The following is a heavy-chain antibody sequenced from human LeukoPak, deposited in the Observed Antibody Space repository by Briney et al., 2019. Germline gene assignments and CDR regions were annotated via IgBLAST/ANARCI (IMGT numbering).Heavy chain of an antibody. CDR3: ARDYHGSGSLTTFDY. D-gene: IGHD3-10*01. J-gene: IGHJ4*02. CDR2: MSPNSDNT. Sequence: GASVKVSCKASGYTFTSYDINWVRQATGQGLEWMGWMSPNSDNTGYAQKFQGRVTFTRDTSISTAYMELRSLTSEDTAVYYCARDYHGSGSLTTFDYWGQGTLVTVSS. V-gene: IGHV1-8*01. CDR1: GYTFTSYD.